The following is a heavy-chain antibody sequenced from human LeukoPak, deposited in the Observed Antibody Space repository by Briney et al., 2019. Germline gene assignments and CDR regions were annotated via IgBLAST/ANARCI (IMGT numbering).Heavy chain of an antibody. V-gene: IGHV1-24*01. J-gene: IGHJ5*02. D-gene: IGHD5-12*01. CDR3: ATTKSRGNSGYDWDWFDP. CDR2: FDPEDGET. Sequence: ASVKVSCKFSGSTLTELSMHWVRQAPGKGLGWMGGFDPEDGETIYAQKFQGRVTMTEDTSTDTAYMELSSLRSEDTAVYYCATTKSRGNSGYDWDWFDPWGQGTLVTASS. CDR1: GSTLTELS.